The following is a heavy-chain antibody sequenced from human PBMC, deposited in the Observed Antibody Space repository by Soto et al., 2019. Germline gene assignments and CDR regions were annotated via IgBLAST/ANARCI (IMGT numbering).Heavy chain of an antibody. CDR3: TTDPVTMIVVVPSSG. Sequence: EVPLVESGGGLVKPGGSLRLSCAASGFTFSNAWMNWVRQAPGKGLEWVGRFKSKTDGGTTDYAAPVKGRFTISRDDSKNTLYLQMNSLKTEDTAVYYCTTDPVTMIVVVPSSGWGEGTLVTVSS. V-gene: IGHV3-15*07. CDR1: GFTFSNAW. D-gene: IGHD3-22*01. J-gene: IGHJ4*02. CDR2: FKSKTDGGTT.